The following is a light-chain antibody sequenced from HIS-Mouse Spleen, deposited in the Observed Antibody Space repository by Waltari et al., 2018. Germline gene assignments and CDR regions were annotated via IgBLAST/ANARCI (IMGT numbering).Light chain of an antibody. Sequence: QSVLTQPPSASGTPGQRVTISCSGSSPNLGSNTVNWYKQLPGTAPKLLIYSNNQRPSGVPDRFSGSKSGTSASLAISGLQSEDEADYYCAAWDDSLNGWVFGGGTKLTVL. J-gene: IGLJ3*02. V-gene: IGLV1-44*01. CDR3: AAWDDSLNGWV. CDR1: SPNLGSNT. CDR2: SNN.